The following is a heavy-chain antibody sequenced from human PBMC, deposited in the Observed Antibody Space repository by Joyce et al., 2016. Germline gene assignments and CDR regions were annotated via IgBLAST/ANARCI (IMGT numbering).Heavy chain of an antibody. J-gene: IGHJ4*02. CDR2: IYSGGDT. CDR3: ARVPGFH. V-gene: IGHV3-53*01. Sequence: EVQLVESGGGLIQLGGSLGLRCAASGFPVSHNYMTWFRQAPGKGLGWVSCIYSGGDTYYADSVKGRFTISRDKNTLYLQMNSLRVEDTAVYYCARVPGFHWGQGTLVTVSS. CDR1: GFPVSHNY.